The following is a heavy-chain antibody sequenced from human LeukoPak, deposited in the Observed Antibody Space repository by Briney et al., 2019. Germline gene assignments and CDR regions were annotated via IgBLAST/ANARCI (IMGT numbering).Heavy chain of an antibody. CDR3: ARGRGTYYLFDY. CDR2: ISSTTNYI. J-gene: IGHJ4*02. Sequence: PGGSLRLSCAGSGCSFSSYGMNWVRQAPGEGLEWVSSISSTTNYIYYADSVKGRFTISRDNAKNSLYLQMNSLRAEDTAVYYCARGRGTYYLFDYWGQGTLVTVSS. D-gene: IGHD3-10*01. CDR1: GCSFSSYG. V-gene: IGHV3-21*01.